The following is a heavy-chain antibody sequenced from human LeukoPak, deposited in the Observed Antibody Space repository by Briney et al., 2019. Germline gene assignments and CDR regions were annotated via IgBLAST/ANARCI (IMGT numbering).Heavy chain of an antibody. Sequence: ASVKVSCKASGYTFTGYYMHWVRQAPGQGLEWMGWINPNSGGTNCAQKFQGRVTMTRDTSISTAYMELSRLRSDDTAVYYCARDEMPDRRDTLWFGAGDAFDIWGQGTMVTVSS. CDR3: ARDEMPDRRDTLWFGAGDAFDI. V-gene: IGHV1-2*02. J-gene: IGHJ3*02. D-gene: IGHD3-10*01. CDR2: INPNSGGT. CDR1: GYTFTGYY.